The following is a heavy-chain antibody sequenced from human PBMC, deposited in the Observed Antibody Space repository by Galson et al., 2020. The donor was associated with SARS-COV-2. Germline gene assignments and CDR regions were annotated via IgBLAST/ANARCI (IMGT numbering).Heavy chain of an antibody. CDR1: GLTFSSYG. CDR3: AKDLPGIADYYDSSGYSDAFEI. V-gene: IGHV3-30*18. CDR2: ISYDGSNK. Sequence: GGSLRLSCAASGLTFSSYGMHWVRQAPGKGLEWVAVISYDGSNKYYADSVKGRFTISRDNSKNTLYLQMNSLRAEDTAVYYCAKDLPGIADYYDSSGYSDAFEIWGQGTMVTVSS. D-gene: IGHD3-22*01. J-gene: IGHJ3*02.